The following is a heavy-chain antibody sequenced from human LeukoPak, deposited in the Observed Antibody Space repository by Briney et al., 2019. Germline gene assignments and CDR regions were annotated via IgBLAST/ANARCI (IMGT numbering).Heavy chain of an antibody. CDR1: GFTFSSFS. J-gene: IGHJ4*02. Sequence: NPGGSLRLSCAASGFTFSSFSMTWVRQAPGKGLEWVSSISSSSSYIYYADSVKGRFAISRDNAKNSLYLQMNSLRAEDTAVYYCARDMSSGSFSDYWGQGTLVTVSS. CDR3: ARDMSSGSFSDY. CDR2: ISSSSSYI. V-gene: IGHV3-21*01. D-gene: IGHD1-26*01.